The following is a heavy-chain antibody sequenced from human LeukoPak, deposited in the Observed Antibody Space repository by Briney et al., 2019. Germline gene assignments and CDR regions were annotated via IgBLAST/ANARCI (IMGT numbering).Heavy chain of an antibody. CDR1: GFTFGDYA. CDR2: IRSKAYGGTT. V-gene: IGHV3-49*03. Sequence: GRSLRLSCTASGFTFGDYAMSWFRQAPGKGLEWVGFIRSKAYGGTTEYAASVKGRFTISIDDSKSIAYLQMNSLKTEDTAVYYCTRGYYGSGSYYWEYYYYMDVWGKGTTVTVSS. D-gene: IGHD3-10*01. J-gene: IGHJ6*03. CDR3: TRGYYGSGSYYWEYYYYMDV.